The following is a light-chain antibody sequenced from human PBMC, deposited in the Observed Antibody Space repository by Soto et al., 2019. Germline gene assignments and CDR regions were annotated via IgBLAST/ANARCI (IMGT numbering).Light chain of an antibody. V-gene: IGLV2-11*01. CDR1: SSDVGGYNY. J-gene: IGLJ3*02. CDR3: FSCAGSPWV. CDR2: DVS. Sequence: QSALTQPRSVSGSPGQSVTISCTGTSSDVGGYNYVSWYQQHPGKAPKFIIYDVSKRPSGVPDRFSGSKSGNTASLTISGLQAEDEADYYCFSCAGSPWVFGGGTKLTVL.